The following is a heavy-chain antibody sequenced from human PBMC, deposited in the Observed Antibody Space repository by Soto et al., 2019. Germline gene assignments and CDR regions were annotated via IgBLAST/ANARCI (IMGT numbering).Heavy chain of an antibody. V-gene: IGHV4-34*01. CDR3: ARVARYCSSTSCRYYYYYYMDV. J-gene: IGHJ6*03. Sequence: SETLSLTCAVYGGSFSGYYWSWIRQPPGKGLEWIGEINHSGSTNYNPSLKSRVTISVDTSKNQFSLKLSSVTAADTAVYYCARVARYCSSTSCRYYYYYYMDVWGKGTTVT. CDR2: INHSGST. D-gene: IGHD2-2*01. CDR1: GGSFSGYY.